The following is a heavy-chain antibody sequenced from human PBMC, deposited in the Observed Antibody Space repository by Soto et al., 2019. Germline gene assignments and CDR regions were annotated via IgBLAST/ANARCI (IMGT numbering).Heavy chain of an antibody. Sequence: SETLSLTCAVYGGSFSGYYWSWIRQPPGKGLEWIGEINHSGSTNYNPSLKSRVTISVDTSKNQFSLKLSSVTAADTAVYYCARGGYDYVWGSYRYTRPWDYWGQGTLVTVSS. CDR3: ARGGYDYVWGSYRYTRPWDY. V-gene: IGHV4-34*01. D-gene: IGHD3-16*02. CDR1: GGSFSGYY. CDR2: INHSGST. J-gene: IGHJ4*02.